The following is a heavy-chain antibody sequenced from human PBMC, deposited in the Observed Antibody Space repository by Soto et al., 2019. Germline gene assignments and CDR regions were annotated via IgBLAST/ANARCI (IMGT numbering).Heavy chain of an antibody. J-gene: IGHJ4*02. D-gene: IGHD5-12*01. Sequence: NPSETLSLTCNVSGGSISSGDYYWSWVRQHPGKGLEWIGYIYRSGSTYYNPSLKSRITISLDTSQNQFSLKLTSVTAADTAVYFCARDRYSGYQFDSWGQGTLGTVS. V-gene: IGHV4-31*03. CDR1: GGSISSGDYY. CDR2: IYRSGST. CDR3: ARDRYSGYQFDS.